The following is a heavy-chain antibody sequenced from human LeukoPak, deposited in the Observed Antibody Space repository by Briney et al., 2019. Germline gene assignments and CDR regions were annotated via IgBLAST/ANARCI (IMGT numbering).Heavy chain of an antibody. CDR2: IYHSGST. CDR1: GGSISSYY. D-gene: IGHD3-10*02. Sequence: SETLSLTCTVSGGSISSYYWGWIRQPPGKGLEWIAYIYHSGSTNYNPSLQSRVTISIDTSKNQFPLKLRSVTAADTAVYYCATYHFRGDTHYFDYWSQGILVTVSS. V-gene: IGHV4-59*01. CDR3: ATYHFRGDTHYFDY. J-gene: IGHJ4*02.